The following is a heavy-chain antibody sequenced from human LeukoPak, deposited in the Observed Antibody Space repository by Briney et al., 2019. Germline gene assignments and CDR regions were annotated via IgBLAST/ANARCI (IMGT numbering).Heavy chain of an antibody. CDR1: GFTFSSNW. D-gene: IGHD6-13*01. Sequence: GGSLRLSCATSGFTFSSNWMSWVRHVPGRGLDWVANIKPDGSAEYYAASVKGRFTVSRDNAKNSLYLQMNSLRVEDTAVYYCARANKSSWHNWGQGTLVTVSS. CDR2: IKPDGSAE. V-gene: IGHV3-7*01. CDR3: ARANKSSWHN. J-gene: IGHJ4*02.